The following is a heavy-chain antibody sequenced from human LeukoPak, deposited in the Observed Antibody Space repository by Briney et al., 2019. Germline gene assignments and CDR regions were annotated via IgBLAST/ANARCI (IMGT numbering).Heavy chain of an antibody. CDR1: GFTFSSYS. Sequence: GGSLRLSCAASGFTFSSYSMNWVRQAPGKGLEWVSSISYAGPYIYYADSVKGRFTISRDNSKNTVYLQMNSLRAEDTAVYYCAKNPGHYGDYVSHYYYGMDVWGQGTTVTVSS. D-gene: IGHD4-17*01. V-gene: IGHV3-21*04. CDR2: ISYAGPYI. CDR3: AKNPGHYGDYVSHYYYGMDV. J-gene: IGHJ6*02.